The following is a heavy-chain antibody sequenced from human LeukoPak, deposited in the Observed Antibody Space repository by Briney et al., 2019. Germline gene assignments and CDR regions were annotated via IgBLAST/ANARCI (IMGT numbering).Heavy chain of an antibody. Sequence: ASVKFSCKSSGGTVSSYAINWMRQAPAPGLEWMGGIIPIFGKANYAQKFQGRVTITTDESTSTAYMELSSLRSEDTAVYYCAGGEVRNYYMDVWGKGTTVTVSS. CDR1: GGTVSSYA. CDR2: IIPIFGKA. V-gene: IGHV1-69*05. CDR3: AGGEVRNYYMDV. J-gene: IGHJ6*03. D-gene: IGHD3-10*01.